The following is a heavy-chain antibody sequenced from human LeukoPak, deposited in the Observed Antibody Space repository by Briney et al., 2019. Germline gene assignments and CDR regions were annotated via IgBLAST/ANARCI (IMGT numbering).Heavy chain of an antibody. CDR3: AREGSGYSETDY. V-gene: IGHV4-31*03. CDR2: IYHSGST. CDR1: GVAFSNGGYY. Sequence: PSQTLSLTCTVSGVAFSNGGYYWSWIRQHPGKGLEWIGYIYHSGSTYYNPSLKSRVSMSVDTSKNQFSLRESSVTAADTAVYYCAREGSGYSETDYWGQGTLVTVSS. J-gene: IGHJ4*02. D-gene: IGHD3-22*01.